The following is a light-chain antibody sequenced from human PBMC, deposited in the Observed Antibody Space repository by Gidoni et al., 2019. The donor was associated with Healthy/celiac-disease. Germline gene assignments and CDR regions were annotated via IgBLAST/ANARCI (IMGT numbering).Light chain of an antibody. Sequence: EIVLTQSPGTLSLSPGARASLSCSASQSVSSSYLAVFQQKPGKAPRLLIYGASSRATGIPDRFSGSVSGTDFTLTISRLGPEYFAVYYCQQYGISPIFXGXTKVEIK. J-gene: IGKJ4*01. CDR1: QSVSSSY. V-gene: IGKV3-20*01. CDR3: QQYGISPI. CDR2: GAS.